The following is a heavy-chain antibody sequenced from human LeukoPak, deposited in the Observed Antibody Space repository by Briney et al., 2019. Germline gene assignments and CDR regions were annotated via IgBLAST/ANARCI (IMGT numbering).Heavy chain of an antibody. Sequence: GGSLRLSCAASGFTFSSYAMSWFRQAPGKGLEWGSAISGSGGSTYYADSVKGRFTISRDNSKNTLYLQMNRLRAEDTAVYYCAKGGGMELRITYYYYMDVWGKGTTVTVSS. CDR3: AKGGGMELRITYYYYMDV. V-gene: IGHV3-23*01. CDR1: GFTFSSYA. CDR2: ISGSGGST. J-gene: IGHJ6*03. D-gene: IGHD1-7*01.